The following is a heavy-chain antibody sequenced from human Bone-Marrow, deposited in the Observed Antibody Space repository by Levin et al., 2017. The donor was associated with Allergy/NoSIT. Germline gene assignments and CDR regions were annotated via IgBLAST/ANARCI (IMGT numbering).Heavy chain of an antibody. D-gene: IGHD3-10*01. Sequence: SQTLSLTCTVSGDSISSGGYYWSWIRQHPGKGLEWIGYIYHSGSTYYNPSLKGRVTILVDTSKNEFSLKLSSVTAADTAVLYCARGEYSYGSGSYYLDYWGQGTLVTVSS. V-gene: IGHV4-31*03. CDR1: GDSISSGGYY. CDR3: ARGEYSYGSGSYYLDY. CDR2: IYHSGST. J-gene: IGHJ4*02.